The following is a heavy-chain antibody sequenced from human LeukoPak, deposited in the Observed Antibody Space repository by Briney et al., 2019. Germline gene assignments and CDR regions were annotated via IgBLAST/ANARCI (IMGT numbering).Heavy chain of an antibody. CDR3: ARYSNYIDYFDY. Sequence: SETQSLTCTVSGGSISSYYWSWIRQPPGKGLEWIGYIYYSGSTNYNPSLKSRVTISVDTSKNQFSLKLSSVTAADTAVYYCARYSNYIDYFDYWGQGTLVTVSS. CDR2: IYYSGST. CDR1: GGSISSYY. J-gene: IGHJ4*02. D-gene: IGHD4-11*01. V-gene: IGHV4-59*01.